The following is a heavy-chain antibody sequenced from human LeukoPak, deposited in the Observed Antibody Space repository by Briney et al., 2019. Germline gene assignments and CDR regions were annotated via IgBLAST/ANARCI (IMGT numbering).Heavy chain of an antibody. CDR3: ARGATDTTRWFDP. Sequence: GGSLRLSCEASGFTFNTYSMAWVRQAPGKGLEWVSIISRASESIFYAGSVKGRFTISRDNAKNSLYLQMNGLRAEDTAAYYCARGATDTTRWFDPWGQGTLVTVSS. V-gene: IGHV3-21*01. CDR1: GFTFNTYS. D-gene: IGHD1-7*01. CDR2: ISRASESI. J-gene: IGHJ5*02.